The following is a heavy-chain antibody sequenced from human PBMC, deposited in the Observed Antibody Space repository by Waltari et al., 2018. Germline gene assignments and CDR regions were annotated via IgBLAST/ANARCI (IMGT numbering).Heavy chain of an antibody. Sequence: QVQLVQSGAEVKKPGSSVKVSCKASGGTFSSYAISWVRQAPGQGLEWMGGIIPILGTANYAQKFQGRCTITADKSTSTAYMELSSLRSEDTAVYYCARMRSTMVRGVIGGAFDIWGQGTMVTVSS. D-gene: IGHD3-10*01. CDR1: GGTFSSYA. CDR2: IIPILGTA. CDR3: ARMRSTMVRGVIGGAFDI. J-gene: IGHJ3*02. V-gene: IGHV1-69*14.